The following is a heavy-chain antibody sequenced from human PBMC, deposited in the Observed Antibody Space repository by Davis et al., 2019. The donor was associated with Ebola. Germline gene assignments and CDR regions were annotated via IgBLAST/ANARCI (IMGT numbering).Heavy chain of an antibody. CDR2: IKQDGSEK. D-gene: IGHD6-19*01. V-gene: IGHV3-7*01. CDR1: GGSISSTNW. J-gene: IGHJ4*02. Sequence: ETLSLTCAVSGGSISSTNWMSWVRQAPGKGLEWVANIKQDGSEKYYVDSVKGRFTISRDNAKNSLYLQMNSLRAEDTAVYYCARETIAVAGYWGQGTLVTVSS. CDR3: ARETIAVAGY.